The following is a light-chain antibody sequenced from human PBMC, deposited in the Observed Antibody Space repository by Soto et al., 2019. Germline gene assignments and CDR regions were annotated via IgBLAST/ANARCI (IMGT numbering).Light chain of an antibody. J-gene: IGKJ1*01. CDR2: KVS. V-gene: IGKV2-30*02. CDR3: MQGTHWPWT. Sequence: DVVMTQSPLSLPVTLGQPASISCRSSQSLVHPDGNTYLSWLQQRPGQSPRRLIYKVSNRDSGVPDRISGSGSGTGFTLRISRVEAEDVGIYYCMQGTHWPWTFGQGTKVDIK. CDR1: QSLVHPDGNTY.